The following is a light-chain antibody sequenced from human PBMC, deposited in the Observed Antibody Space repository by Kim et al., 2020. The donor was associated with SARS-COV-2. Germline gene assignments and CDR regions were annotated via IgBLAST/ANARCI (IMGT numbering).Light chain of an antibody. J-gene: IGLJ3*02. CDR1: NIGSKS. CDR3: QVWDSSSDHPV. CDR2: DDS. Sequence: ARGKTARITCGGNNIGSKSVHWYQQKPGQATVLVIYDDSDRPSGIPERFSGSNSGNTATLTISRVEAGDEADYYCQVWDSSSDHPVFGGGTQLTVL. V-gene: IGLV3-21*03.